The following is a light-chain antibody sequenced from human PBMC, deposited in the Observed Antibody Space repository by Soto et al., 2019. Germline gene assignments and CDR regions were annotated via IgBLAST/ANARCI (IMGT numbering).Light chain of an antibody. V-gene: IGKV1-5*01. CDR3: QQYNSYPIT. Sequence: DIQMTQSPSTLSASVGDRVTISCRASERISDYLAWYQQKPGKAPKLLINTASSLRSGVPSRFSGSGSGTDFTLTIDSLQPDDFATYYCQQYNSYPITFGQGTRLEIK. J-gene: IGKJ5*01. CDR1: ERISDY. CDR2: TAS.